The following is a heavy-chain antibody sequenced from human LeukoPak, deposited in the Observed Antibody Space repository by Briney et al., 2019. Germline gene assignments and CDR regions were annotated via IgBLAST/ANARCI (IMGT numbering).Heavy chain of an antibody. CDR2: INHSGST. V-gene: IGHV4-34*01. Sequence: PSETLSLTCTVSGGSISSYYWSWIRQPPGKGLEWIGEINHSGSTNYNPSLKSRVTISVDTSKNQFSLKLSSVTAADTAVYYCARGAGYSYGRFDYWGQGTLVTVSS. D-gene: IGHD5-18*01. CDR1: GGSISSYY. CDR3: ARGAGYSYGRFDY. J-gene: IGHJ4*02.